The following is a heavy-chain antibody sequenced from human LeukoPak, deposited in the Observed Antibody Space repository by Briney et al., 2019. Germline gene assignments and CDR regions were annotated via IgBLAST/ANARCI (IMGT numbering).Heavy chain of an antibody. Sequence: SETLSLTCTVSGGSISPYFWSWIRQPPGKGPEWIGYIYTDGSTKYNPSLKSRVTISLDTSKNQFSLKLSSVTAADTAVYYCARRQVYFDHWGRGTLVTVSS. CDR2: IYTDGST. J-gene: IGHJ4*02. CDR1: GGSISPYF. CDR3: ARRQVYFDH. V-gene: IGHV4-4*09.